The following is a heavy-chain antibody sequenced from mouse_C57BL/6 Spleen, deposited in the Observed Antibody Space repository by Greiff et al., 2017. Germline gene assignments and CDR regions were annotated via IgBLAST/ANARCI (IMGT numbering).Heavy chain of an antibody. CDR1: GFTFSSYA. V-gene: IGHV5-9-1*02. CDR2: ISRGGDYI. Sequence: EVKLMESGEGLVKPGGSLKLSCAASGFTFSSYAMSWVRQTPEKRLEWVAYISRGGDYIYYADTVKGRFTISRDNARNTLYLQMSSLKSEDTAMFYCTGLYSNYRYFDVWGTGTTVTVSS. J-gene: IGHJ1*03. CDR3: TGLYSNYRYFDV. D-gene: IGHD2-5*01.